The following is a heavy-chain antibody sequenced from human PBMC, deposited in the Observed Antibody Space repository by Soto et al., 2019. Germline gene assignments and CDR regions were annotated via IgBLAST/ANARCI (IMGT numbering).Heavy chain of an antibody. CDR2: IYYSGST. Sequence: PSETLSLTCTVSGGSISSYYWSWIRQPPGKGLEWIGYIYYSGSTNYNPSLKSRVTISVDTSKNQFSLKLSSVTAADTAVYYCESDSEAQWETDYWGQGTLVTVSS. J-gene: IGHJ4*02. D-gene: IGHD1-26*01. CDR1: GGSISSYY. CDR3: ESDSEAQWETDY. V-gene: IGHV4-59*01.